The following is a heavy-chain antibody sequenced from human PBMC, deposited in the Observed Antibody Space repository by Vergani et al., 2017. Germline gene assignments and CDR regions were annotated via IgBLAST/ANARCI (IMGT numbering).Heavy chain of an antibody. D-gene: IGHD3-22*01. Sequence: VQLVPSGSEERKTGASVKVSCPVSGYSITELTIHWVRQAPGKGLEWMGGFDPEHGEVTFAHHIQGRVTMTEDRSTDTAYRELSILRPEDTALYYCSIVTDYYDNNGYYLDYWGQGTLVTVSS. CDR1: GYSITELT. CDR2: FDPEHGEV. J-gene: IGHJ4*02. CDR3: SIVTDYYDNNGYYLDY. V-gene: IGHV1-24*01.